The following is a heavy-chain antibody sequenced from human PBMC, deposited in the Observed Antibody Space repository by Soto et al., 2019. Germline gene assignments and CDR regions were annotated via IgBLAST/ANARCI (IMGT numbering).Heavy chain of an antibody. D-gene: IGHD1-26*01. Sequence: EVQLAESGGGLVQPGGSLRLSCAASGLTFSSYWMHWVRQAPGKGLVWVSRINTDGSSTTYADSVKGRFTISRDNTKTTLYLQMNSLRVEDTAVYYCSRASGSNIHFDYWGQGTLVTVSS. J-gene: IGHJ4*02. V-gene: IGHV3-74*01. CDR1: GLTFSSYW. CDR3: SRASGSNIHFDY. CDR2: INTDGSST.